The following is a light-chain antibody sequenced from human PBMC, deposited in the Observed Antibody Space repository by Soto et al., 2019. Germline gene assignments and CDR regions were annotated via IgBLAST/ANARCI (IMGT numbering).Light chain of an antibody. J-gene: IGLJ2*01. CDR3: SSHAGSINVV. Sequence: QSVLTQPPSASGSPGQSVTISCTGTSSDVGGYDYVSWYQQHPGKAPKLMIYEVTKRPLGVPDRFSGSKSGNTASLTVSGLQAEGEADYYCSSHAGSINVVFGGGTKLTVL. CDR1: SSDVGGYDY. V-gene: IGLV2-8*01. CDR2: EVT.